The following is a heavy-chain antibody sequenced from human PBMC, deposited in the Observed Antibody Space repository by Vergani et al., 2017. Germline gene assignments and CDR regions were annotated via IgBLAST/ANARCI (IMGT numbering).Heavy chain of an antibody. D-gene: IGHD1-14*01. J-gene: IGHJ4*02. CDR1: GSSINSGSYW. V-gene: IGHV4-61*02. CDR3: ASHRAGRTLVS. CDR2: IFTSGGT. Sequence: QVQLQESGPGLVKPSQTLSLTCTVSGSSINSGSYWWSWIRQPAGKGLEWIGRIFTSGGTNYNPSLEGRVTMSVDASKNQFSLKVSSVTAADTAVYYCASHRAGRTLVSWGQGTLVPVSS.